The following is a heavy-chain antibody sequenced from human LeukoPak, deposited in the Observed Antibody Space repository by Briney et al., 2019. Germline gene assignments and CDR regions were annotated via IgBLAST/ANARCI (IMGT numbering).Heavy chain of an antibody. D-gene: IGHD2-15*01. V-gene: IGHV3-7*01. J-gene: IGHJ4*02. CDR3: ARGYCPGGSWCGGYFDS. CDR1: GFNFGIYG. CDR2: IKQDGSEK. Sequence: QPGGSLRLSCTASGFNFGIYGMHWVRRAPGKGLEWVANIKQDGSEKYYVDSVKGRFTISRDNAKNSLYLQMNGLGAEDTAVYYCARGYCPGGSWCGGYFDSWGQGTLVTVSS.